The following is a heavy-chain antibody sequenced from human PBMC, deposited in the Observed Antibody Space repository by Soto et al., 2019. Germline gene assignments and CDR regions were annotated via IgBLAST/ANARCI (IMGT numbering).Heavy chain of an antibody. D-gene: IGHD3-22*01. V-gene: IGHV3-33*01. J-gene: IGHJ4*02. CDR3: ARSHSHYYDSSGYYGDY. Sequence: ESGGGVVQPGRSLRLSCAASGFTFSSYGMHWVRQAPGKGLEWVAVIWYDGSNKYYADSVKGRFTISRDNSKNTLYLQMNSLRAEDTAVYYCARSHSHYYDSSGYYGDYWGQGTLVTVSS. CDR2: IWYDGSNK. CDR1: GFTFSSYG.